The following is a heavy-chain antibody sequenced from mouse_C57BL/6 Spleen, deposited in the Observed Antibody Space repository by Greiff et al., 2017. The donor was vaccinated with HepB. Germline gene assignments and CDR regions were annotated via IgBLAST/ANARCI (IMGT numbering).Heavy chain of an antibody. Sequence: QVQLKESGAELVRPGTSVKVSCKASGYAFTNYLIEWVKQRPGQGLEWIGVINPGSGGTNYNEKFKGKATLTADKSSSTAYMQLSSLTSEDSAVYFCARSDRYMDYWGQGTSVTVSS. CDR2: INPGSGGT. V-gene: IGHV1-54*01. CDR1: GYAFTNYL. J-gene: IGHJ4*01. CDR3: ARSDRYMDY.